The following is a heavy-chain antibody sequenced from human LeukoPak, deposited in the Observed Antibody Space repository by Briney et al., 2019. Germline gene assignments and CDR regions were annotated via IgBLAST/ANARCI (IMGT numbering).Heavy chain of an antibody. CDR1: GFTFSSYG. CDR3: ARDGRGDRGTMIVVVSNFDY. V-gene: IGHV3-33*01. J-gene: IGHJ4*02. CDR2: IWYDGSNK. Sequence: PGRSLRLSCAASGFTFSSYGMHRVRQAPGKGLEWVAVIWYDGSNKYYADSVKGRFTISRDNSKNTLYLQMNSLRAEDTAVYYCARDGRGDRGTMIVVVSNFDYWGQGTLVTVSS. D-gene: IGHD3-22*01.